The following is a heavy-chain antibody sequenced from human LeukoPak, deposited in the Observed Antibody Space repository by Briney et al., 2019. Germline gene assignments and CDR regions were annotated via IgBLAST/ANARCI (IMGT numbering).Heavy chain of an antibody. J-gene: IGHJ3*02. Sequence: PGGSLRLSCAASGFTFSSYSMNWVRQAPGKGLEWVSYISSSSSTIYYADSVKGRFTISRDNAKNSLYLQMNSLRAEDTAVYYCARGTTRSFNADHAFDIWGQGTMVTVSS. CDR1: GFTFSSYS. CDR3: ARGTTRSFNADHAFDI. D-gene: IGHD1-26*01. V-gene: IGHV3-48*01. CDR2: ISSSSSTI.